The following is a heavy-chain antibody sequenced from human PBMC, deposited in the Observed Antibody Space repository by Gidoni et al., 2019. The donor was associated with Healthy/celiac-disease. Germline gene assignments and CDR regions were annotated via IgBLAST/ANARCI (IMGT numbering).Heavy chain of an antibody. V-gene: IGHV4-34*01. J-gene: IGHJ4*02. CDR2: INHSGST. D-gene: IGHD2-2*02. CDR1: GGSFGNYY. CDR3: ARGNYCSSTSCYRAPFDC. Sequence: QVQLQQWGAGRLKPSETLSLTCAVYGGSFGNYYWNWIRPPPGKGLEWLGEINHSGSTNYNPSLKRRVTISVDTSKNQFSLKVNSVTAADTAVYYCARGNYCSSTSCYRAPFDCWGQGTLVTVSS.